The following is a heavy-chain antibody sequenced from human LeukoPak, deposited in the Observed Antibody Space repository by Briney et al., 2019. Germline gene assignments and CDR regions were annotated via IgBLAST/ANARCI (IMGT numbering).Heavy chain of an antibody. J-gene: IGHJ5*02. D-gene: IGHD1-14*01. CDR1: GGSISSYY. CDR2: IYYSGST. V-gene: IGHV4-59*01. Sequence: SETLSLTCTISGGSISSYYWSWIRQPPGKGLEWIGYIYYSGSTNYNPSLKSRVTISVDTSKNQFSLKLSSVTAADTAVYYCARAELPNWFDPWGQGTLVTVSS. CDR3: ARAELPNWFDP.